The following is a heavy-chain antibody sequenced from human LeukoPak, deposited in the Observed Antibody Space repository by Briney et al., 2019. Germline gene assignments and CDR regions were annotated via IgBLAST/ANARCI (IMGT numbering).Heavy chain of an antibody. D-gene: IGHD3-22*01. CDR3: ARGRWGTMIVVVPSYFDY. J-gene: IGHJ4*02. CDR1: GGSISSSSYY. Sequence: SETLSLTCTVSGGSISSSSYYWGWIRQPPGKGLEWIGSIYYSGSTYYNPSLKSRVTISVDTSKNQFSLKLSSVTAADTAVYYCARGRWGTMIVVVPSYFDYWGQGTLVTVSS. CDR2: IYYSGST. V-gene: IGHV4-39*01.